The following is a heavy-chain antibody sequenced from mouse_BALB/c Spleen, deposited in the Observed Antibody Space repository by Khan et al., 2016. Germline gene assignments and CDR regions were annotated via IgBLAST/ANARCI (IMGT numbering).Heavy chain of an antibody. D-gene: IGHD2-14*01. CDR1: GYTFSSYW. V-gene: IGHV1-9*01. CDR2: ILPGSGSN. J-gene: IGHJ4*01. Sequence: QVQLQQSGAELMKPGASVKISCKASGYTFSSYWIEWVKQRPGHGLEWIGEILPGSGSNKYNERFKGKATFTADTSSNTAYMQLSSLTSEDSAVCYCTTLTVRRDALDYWGQGTSVTVSS. CDR3: TTLTVRRDALDY.